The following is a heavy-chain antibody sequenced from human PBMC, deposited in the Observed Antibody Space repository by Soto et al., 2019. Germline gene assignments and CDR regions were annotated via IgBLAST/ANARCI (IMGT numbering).Heavy chain of an antibody. Sequence: PSETLSLTCAVSGYSISSGYYWGWIRQPPGKGLEWIGSIYHSGSTYYNPSLKSRVTISVDTSKNQFSLKLSSVTAADTAVYYCAREFINWQYVSYGMDVWCQGTTVTVSS. D-gene: IGHD1-20*01. CDR1: GYSISSGYY. J-gene: IGHJ6*02. CDR2: IYHSGST. CDR3: AREFINWQYVSYGMDV. V-gene: IGHV4-38-2*02.